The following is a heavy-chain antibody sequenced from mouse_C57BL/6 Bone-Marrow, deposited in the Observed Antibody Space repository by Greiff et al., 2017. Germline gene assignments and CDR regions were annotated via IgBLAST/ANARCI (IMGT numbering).Heavy chain of an antibody. V-gene: IGHV1-64*01. D-gene: IGHD1-1*01. CDR2: IHPNSGTT. Sequence: QVQLQQPGAELVKPGASVKLSCKASGYTFTSYWMHWVKQRPGQGLAWIGMIHPNSGTTNYNETFTSTATLTVDKSSSTVYMQLSSLTSEDSAVYYCAPTITTVVATDYWGQGTTLTVSS. J-gene: IGHJ2*01. CDR1: GYTFTSYW. CDR3: APTITTVVATDY.